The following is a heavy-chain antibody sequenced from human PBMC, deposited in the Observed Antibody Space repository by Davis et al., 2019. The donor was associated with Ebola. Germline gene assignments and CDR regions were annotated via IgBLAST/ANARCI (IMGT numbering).Heavy chain of an antibody. D-gene: IGHD4-11*01. CDR2: ITWNGGST. Sequence: GASLNTSCAASGSTFDDFTMHWVRQAPGKGLEWVALITWNGGSTIYADPWKGRFTISRDNNKNSLSLQMNSLGTEDTALYYCTKCIRASPHYSDYGYFDYWGQGTLVTVSS. CDR1: GSTFDDFT. V-gene: IGHV3-43*01. J-gene: IGHJ4*02. CDR3: TKCIRASPHYSDYGYFDY.